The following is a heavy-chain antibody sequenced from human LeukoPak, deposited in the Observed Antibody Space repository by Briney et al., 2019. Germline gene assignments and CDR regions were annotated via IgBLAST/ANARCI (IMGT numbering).Heavy chain of an antibody. Sequence: GGSLRLSCAASGFTFSSYSMNWVRQAPGKGLEWVSSISSSSSYIYYADSVKGRFTISRDNAKNSLYLQMSSPRAEDTAVYYCARASSKYDFWSGYHYYYMDVWGKGTTVTVSS. V-gene: IGHV3-21*01. CDR3: ARASSKYDFWSGYHYYYMDV. J-gene: IGHJ6*03. D-gene: IGHD3-3*01. CDR2: ISSSSSYI. CDR1: GFTFSSYS.